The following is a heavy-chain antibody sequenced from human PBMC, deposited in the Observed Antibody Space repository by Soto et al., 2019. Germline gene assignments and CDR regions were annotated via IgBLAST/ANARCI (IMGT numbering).Heavy chain of an antibody. D-gene: IGHD5-12*01. CDR1: SGSISSSNW. Sequence: SETLSLTCAVSSGSISSSNWWSWVRQPPGKGLEWIGEIYHSGSTNYNPSLKSRVTISVDKSKNQFSLKLSSVTAADTAVYYCARRRSSIVATIFDYWGQGTLVTVSS. CDR2: IYHSGST. V-gene: IGHV4-4*02. J-gene: IGHJ4*02. CDR3: ARRRSSIVATIFDY.